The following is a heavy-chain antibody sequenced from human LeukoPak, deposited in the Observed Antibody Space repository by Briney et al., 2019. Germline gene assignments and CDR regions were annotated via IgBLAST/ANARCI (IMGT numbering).Heavy chain of an antibody. CDR3: ARPSSRYQLLFQAWFDP. V-gene: IGHV1-2*02. Sequence: VRQXXGXXLEXMGXINPNSGGTNYAQKFQGRVTMTRDTSISTAYMELSRLRSDDTAVYYCARPSSRYQLLFQAWFDPWGQGTLVTVSS. J-gene: IGHJ5*02. D-gene: IGHD2-2*01. CDR2: INPNSGGT.